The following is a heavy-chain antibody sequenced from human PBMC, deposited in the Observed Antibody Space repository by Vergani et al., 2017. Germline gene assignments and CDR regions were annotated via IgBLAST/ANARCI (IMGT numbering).Heavy chain of an antibody. CDR2: ISGSGGST. D-gene: IGHD6-13*01. V-gene: IGHV3-23*01. J-gene: IGHJ4*02. CDR1: GFTFSSYA. Sequence: EVQLLESGGGLVQPGGSLRLSCAASGFTFSSYAMSWVRQAPGKGLEWVSAISGSGGSTYYADSVKGRVTISRDNSKNTLYLQMNSLRAEDTAVYYCAKIKEPGIAAAGEFDYWGQGTLVTVSS. CDR3: AKIKEPGIAAAGEFDY.